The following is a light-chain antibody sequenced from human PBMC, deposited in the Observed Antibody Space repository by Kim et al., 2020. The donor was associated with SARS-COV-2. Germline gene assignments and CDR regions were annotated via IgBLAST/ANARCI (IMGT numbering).Light chain of an antibody. Sequence: SASVGDRVTITCRASQTSNTYLAWYQQKPGKAPKLLISDASSLQSGVPSRFSGSGSGTEFTLTISSLQPDDFATYYCQQYKSYPVTFGQGTKLRS. CDR3: QQYKSYPVT. V-gene: IGKV1-5*01. CDR1: QTSNTY. J-gene: IGKJ2*01. CDR2: DAS.